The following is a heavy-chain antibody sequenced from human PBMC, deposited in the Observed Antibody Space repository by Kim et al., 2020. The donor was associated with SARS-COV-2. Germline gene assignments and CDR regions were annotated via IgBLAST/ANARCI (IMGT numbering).Heavy chain of an antibody. Sequence: GGSLRLSCAASGFSFSSYDFHWVRQAPGKGLESVAVISSDGTYIRYADSVKGRVTISRDNSRNTLYLQINSLRPEDTAVYYGWFGDLVTWGQGTLVTISS. CDR1: GFSFSSYD. CDR2: ISSDGTYI. J-gene: IGHJ4*02. V-gene: IGHV3-30*04. D-gene: IGHD3-10*01. CDR3: WFGDLVT.